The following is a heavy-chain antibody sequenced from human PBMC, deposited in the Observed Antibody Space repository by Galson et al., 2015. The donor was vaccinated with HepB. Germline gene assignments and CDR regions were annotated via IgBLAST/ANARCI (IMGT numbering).Heavy chain of an antibody. V-gene: IGHV1-18*01. CDR2: ISAYNGNT. Sequence: SVKVSCKASGYTFTSYGISWVRQAPGQGLEWMGWISAYNGNTNYAQKLQGRVTMTTDTSTSTAYMELRSLRSDDTAVYYCSTSASSWYTRGLQHWGQGPLVTVSS. J-gene: IGHJ1*01. CDR1: GYTFTSYG. CDR3: STSASSWYTRGLQH. D-gene: IGHD6-13*01.